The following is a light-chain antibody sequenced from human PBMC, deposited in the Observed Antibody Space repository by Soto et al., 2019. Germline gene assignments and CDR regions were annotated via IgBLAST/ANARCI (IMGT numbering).Light chain of an antibody. CDR3: CSYGGRILVI. V-gene: IGLV2-14*01. CDR1: SSDVGGYNY. Sequence: QSALTQPASVSGSPGQSITISCTGTSSDVGGYNYVSWYQQQSGKAPKLIIHEVSNRPSGVSNRFSGSKSGNTASLTISGLQAEDEAHYYCCSYGGRILVIFGEGTKLTVL. J-gene: IGLJ2*01. CDR2: EVS.